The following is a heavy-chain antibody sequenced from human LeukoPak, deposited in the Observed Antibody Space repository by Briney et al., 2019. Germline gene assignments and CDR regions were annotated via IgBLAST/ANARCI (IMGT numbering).Heavy chain of an antibody. J-gene: IGHJ4*02. Sequence: ASVKVSCKASGYTFTGYYMHWVRQAPGQGLEWMGWINPNSGGTNYAQKFQGRVTMTRDTSISTAYMELSRLRSDDTAVYYCARVIAVAGPAFDYWGQGTLVTVSS. V-gene: IGHV1-2*02. CDR1: GYTFTGYY. CDR2: INPNSGGT. CDR3: ARVIAVAGPAFDY. D-gene: IGHD6-19*01.